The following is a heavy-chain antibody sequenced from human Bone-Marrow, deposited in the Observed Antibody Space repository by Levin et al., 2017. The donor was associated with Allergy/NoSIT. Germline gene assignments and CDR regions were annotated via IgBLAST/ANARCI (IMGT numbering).Heavy chain of an antibody. D-gene: IGHD3-10*01. V-gene: IGHV3-33*01. CDR2: IWYDGSNL. Sequence: GGSLRLSCAASGFTFSTYVMHWVRQAPGKGLEWVAGIWYDGSNLHYVDSVKGRFTISRDNSKNTLYLQMNSLRADDTAIYYCARDRGVGDGGDYYYGMDVWGQGTTVTVSS. J-gene: IGHJ6*02. CDR1: GFTFSTYV. CDR3: ARDRGVGDGGDYYYGMDV.